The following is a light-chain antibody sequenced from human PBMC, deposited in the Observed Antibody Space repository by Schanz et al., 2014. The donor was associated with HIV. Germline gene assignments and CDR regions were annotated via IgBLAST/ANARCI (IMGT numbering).Light chain of an antibody. J-gene: IGKJ1*01. CDR2: GAS. CDR3: QLYGTPPWT. Sequence: EIVMTQSPGTLSVSPGERATLSCRASQTVSNNLAWYQQKPGQAPRLVIFGASNRATGIPDRFSGSDSGTDFTLTISRVEPEDYAVYYCQLYGTPPWTFGQGTRVEI. V-gene: IGKV3-20*01. CDR1: QTVSNN.